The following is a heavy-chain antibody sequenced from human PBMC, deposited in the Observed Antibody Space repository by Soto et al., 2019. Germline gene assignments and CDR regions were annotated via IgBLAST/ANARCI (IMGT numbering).Heavy chain of an antibody. CDR1: GFTFSTYG. D-gene: IGHD1-26*01. CDR3: ARRSSGTHGVDY. V-gene: IGHV3-33*01. CDR2: VWSDGSKE. Sequence: QVQLVESGGGVVQPGRSLRLSCTASGFTFSTYGVHWVRQAPGKGLEWVAVVWSDGSKEFYADSVKGRFTISRDNSKNTVYLLMNSLRAEDTAVYYCARRSSGTHGVDYWGQGTMVIVSS. J-gene: IGHJ4*02.